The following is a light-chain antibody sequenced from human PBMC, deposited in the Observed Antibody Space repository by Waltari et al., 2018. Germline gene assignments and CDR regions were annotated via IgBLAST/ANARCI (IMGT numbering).Light chain of an antibody. J-gene: IGLJ1*01. V-gene: IGLV2-14*01. Sequence: QSALTQPASVSGSRGQSITISRTGTSSDVGRYNYVPWYQQHPGKAPKLMIYDVSKRPSGVSNRFSGSKSGNTASLTISGLQAEDEADYYCTSYTSSNTYVFGTGTKVTVL. CDR1: SSDVGRYNY. CDR2: DVS. CDR3: TSYTSSNTYV.